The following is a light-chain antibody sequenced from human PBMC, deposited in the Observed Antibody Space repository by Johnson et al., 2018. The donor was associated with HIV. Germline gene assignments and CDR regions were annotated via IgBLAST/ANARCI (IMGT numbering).Light chain of an antibody. CDR3: GTWDSGLSAGLYV. Sequence: QSVLTQPPSVSAAPGQKVTISCSGSSSNIGNNYVSWYQQLPGTAPKLLIYDNNKRPSGIPDRFSGSKSGTSATLGITGLQTGDGADYYCGTWDSGLSAGLYVFGTGTKVTVL. CDR2: DNN. V-gene: IGLV1-51*01. J-gene: IGLJ1*01. CDR1: SSNIGNNY.